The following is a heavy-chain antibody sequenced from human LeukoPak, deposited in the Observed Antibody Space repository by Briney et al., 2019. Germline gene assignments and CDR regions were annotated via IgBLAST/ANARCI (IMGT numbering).Heavy chain of an antibody. CDR2: IIPIFGTA. Sequence: SVTVSCKASGGTFSSYAISWVRQAPGQGLEWMGGIIPIFGTANYAQKFQGRVTITADESTSTAYMELSSLRSEDTAVYYCATKRGYGDWFDPWGQGTLVTVSS. CDR3: ATKRGYGDWFDP. CDR1: GGTFSSYA. J-gene: IGHJ5*02. V-gene: IGHV1-69*13. D-gene: IGHD4-17*01.